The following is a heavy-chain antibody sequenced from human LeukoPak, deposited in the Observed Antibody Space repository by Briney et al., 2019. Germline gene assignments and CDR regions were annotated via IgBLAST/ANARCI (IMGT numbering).Heavy chain of an antibody. D-gene: IGHD3-22*01. CDR1: GFTFSSYE. CDR2: ISSSGSTI. V-gene: IGHV3-48*03. Sequence: PGGSLRLSCAASGFTFSSYEMNWVRQAPGKGLEWVSYISSSGSTIYYADSVKGRFTISRDNAKNSLYLQMNSLRAEDTAVYYCARLGYDSSGYSFDYWGQGTLVTVSS. J-gene: IGHJ4*02. CDR3: ARLGYDSSGYSFDY.